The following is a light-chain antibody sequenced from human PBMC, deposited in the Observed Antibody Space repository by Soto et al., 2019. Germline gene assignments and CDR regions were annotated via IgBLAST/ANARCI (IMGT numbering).Light chain of an antibody. Sequence: AIRMTQSPSSFSASTGDRVTITCRASQGISSYLAWYQQKPEKAPTLLIYAASTLQSWVPSRFSGSGCGTDFTLTISCLQSEDFATYYCQQYYSYPLTFGGGTKVEIK. J-gene: IGKJ4*01. CDR2: AAS. V-gene: IGKV1-8*01. CDR1: QGISSY. CDR3: QQYYSYPLT.